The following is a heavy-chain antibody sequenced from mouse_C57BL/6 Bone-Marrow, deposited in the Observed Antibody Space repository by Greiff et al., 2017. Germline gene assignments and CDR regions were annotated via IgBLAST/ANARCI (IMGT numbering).Heavy chain of an antibody. CDR2: ISSGGSYT. J-gene: IGHJ2*01. D-gene: IGHD1-1*01. Sequence: EVMLVESGGDLVKPGGSLKLSCAASGFTFSSYGMSWVRQTPDKRLEWVATISSGGSYTYYPDSVKGRFTISRDNAKNTLYLQMSSLKSEDTAMYYCARTTTVVATNYFDYWGQGTTLTVSS. V-gene: IGHV5-6*01. CDR1: GFTFSSYG. CDR3: ARTTTVVATNYFDY.